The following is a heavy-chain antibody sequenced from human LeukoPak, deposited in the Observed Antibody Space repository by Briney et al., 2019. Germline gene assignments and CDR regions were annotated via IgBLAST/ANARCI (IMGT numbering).Heavy chain of an antibody. V-gene: IGHV3-21*01. CDR3: ARGTPAAVTTDY. CDR1: GFTFSSYS. D-gene: IGHD4-17*01. Sequence: GGSLRLSCAASGFTFSSYSMNWVRQAPGKGLEWVSSISSSSSYIYYADSVKGRFTISRDNAKNSLYLQMNSLRAEDTAVYYCARGTPAAVTTDYWGQGTLVTVSS. CDR2: ISSSSSYI. J-gene: IGHJ4*02.